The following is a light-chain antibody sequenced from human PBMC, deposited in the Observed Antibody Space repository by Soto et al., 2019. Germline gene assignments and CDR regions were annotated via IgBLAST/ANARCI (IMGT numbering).Light chain of an antibody. J-gene: IGKJ5*01. Sequence: EIVITPSPTTLSVSPGERATLSCRASQSVSSDLAWYHQKPGQAPRLLIYDASSRPTDIPARFSGSGSGTDFTLTISSLEPEDFALYYCQQRSNWPITFGQGTRPEVK. CDR2: DAS. CDR3: QQRSNWPIT. V-gene: IGKV3-11*01. CDR1: QSVSSD.